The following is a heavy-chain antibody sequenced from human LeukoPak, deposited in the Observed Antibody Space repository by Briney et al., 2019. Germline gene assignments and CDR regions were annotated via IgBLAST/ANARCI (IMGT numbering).Heavy chain of an antibody. J-gene: IGHJ4*02. CDR3: ARGGRYFDWPYFDY. CDR2: IIPIFGTA. V-gene: IGHV1-69*05. Sequence: ASVKVSCKASGGTFSSYAISWVRQAPGQGLEWLGRIIPIFGTANYAQKFQGRVTITTDESTSTAYMELSSLRSEDTAVYYCARGGRYFDWPYFDYWGQGTLVTLSS. CDR1: GGTFSSYA. D-gene: IGHD3-9*01.